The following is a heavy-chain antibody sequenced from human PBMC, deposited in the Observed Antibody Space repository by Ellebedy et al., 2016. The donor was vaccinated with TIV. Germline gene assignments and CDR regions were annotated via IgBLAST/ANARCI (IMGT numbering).Heavy chain of an antibody. V-gene: IGHV3-30-3*01. CDR2: ISYDGSNK. CDR1: GFTFSSYA. Sequence: GESLKISCAASGFTFSSYAMHWVRQAPGKGLEWVAVISYDGSNKYYADSVKGRFTISRDNSKNTLYLQMESLTVEDTAVYYCARGAYSGYDYFDGWGQGILVTVSS. CDR3: ARGAYSGYDYFDG. D-gene: IGHD5-12*01. J-gene: IGHJ4*02.